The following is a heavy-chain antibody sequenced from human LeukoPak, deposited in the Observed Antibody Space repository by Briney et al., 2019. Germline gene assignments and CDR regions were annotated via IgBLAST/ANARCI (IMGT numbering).Heavy chain of an antibody. J-gene: IGHJ4*02. CDR2: ISSSGSTI. CDR3: ARFEYYDRWYYFDY. CDR1: GFTVSSNY. D-gene: IGHD3-22*01. V-gene: IGHV3-11*04. Sequence: KPGGSLRLSCAASGFTVSSNYMSWVRQAPGKGLEWVSYISSSGSTIYYADSVKSRFTISRDNAKNSLYLQMNSLRAEDTAVYYCARFEYYDRWYYFDYWGQGTLVTVSS.